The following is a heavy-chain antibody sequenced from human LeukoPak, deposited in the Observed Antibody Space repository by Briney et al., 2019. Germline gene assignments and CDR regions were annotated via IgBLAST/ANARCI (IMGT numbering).Heavy chain of an antibody. CDR3: ATCRGAY. CDR1: GFTFSSYC. J-gene: IGHJ4*02. D-gene: IGHD3-10*01. Sequence: GGSLRLSCAASGFTFSSYCMTWVRQAPQKGLEWVANVKSDGSENYYVGSVKGRFTISRDNAKNSLYLQMDSLGAEDTAVYYCATCRGAYWGQGTLVTVSS. V-gene: IGHV3-7*01. CDR2: VKSDGSEN.